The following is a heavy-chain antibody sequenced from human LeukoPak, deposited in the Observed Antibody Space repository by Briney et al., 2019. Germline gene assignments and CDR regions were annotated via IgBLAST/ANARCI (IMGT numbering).Heavy chain of an antibody. D-gene: IGHD6-19*01. Sequence: GASVKVSCKASGYTFTSYGISWVRQAPGQGLEWMGWISAYNGNTNYAQKLQGRVTMTTDTSTSTAYMELRSLRSDDTAVYYCARDLAVATPWGFYYWGQGTLVTVSS. CDR1: GYTFTSYG. CDR2: ISAYNGNT. J-gene: IGHJ4*02. CDR3: ARDLAVATPWGFYY. V-gene: IGHV1-18*01.